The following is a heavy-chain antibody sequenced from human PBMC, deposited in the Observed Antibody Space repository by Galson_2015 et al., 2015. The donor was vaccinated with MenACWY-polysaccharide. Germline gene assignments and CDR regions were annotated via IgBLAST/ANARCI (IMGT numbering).Heavy chain of an antibody. J-gene: IGHJ6*02. CDR3: ERTTAAPSIYYFGMDV. Sequence: SVKVSCKASGYTFTGYYMHWVRQAPGQGLEWMGWINPNSGGTTYAQKFPDRVTMTRDRSISTAYMELSRLRSDDTAVYYYERTTAAPSIYYFGMDVWGQGTTVTVSS. D-gene: IGHD2-2*01. CDR1: GYTFTGYY. CDR2: INPNSGGT. V-gene: IGHV1-2*02.